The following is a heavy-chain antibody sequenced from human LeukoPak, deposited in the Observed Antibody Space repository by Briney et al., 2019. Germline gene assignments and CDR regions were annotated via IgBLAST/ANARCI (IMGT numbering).Heavy chain of an antibody. Sequence: ASVKVSCKASGYTFTSYGISWVQQAPGQGLEWMGWISAYNGNTNYAQKLQGRVTMTTDTSTSTAYMELRSLRSDDTAVYYCARGSIVVVPAPFDYWGQGTLVTVSS. V-gene: IGHV1-18*01. D-gene: IGHD2-2*01. CDR2: ISAYNGNT. J-gene: IGHJ4*02. CDR1: GYTFTSYG. CDR3: ARGSIVVVPAPFDY.